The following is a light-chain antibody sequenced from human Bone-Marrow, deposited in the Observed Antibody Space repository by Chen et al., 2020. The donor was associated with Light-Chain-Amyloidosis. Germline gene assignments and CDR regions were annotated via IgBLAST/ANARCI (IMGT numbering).Light chain of an antibody. V-gene: IGKV3-20*01. CDR3: QQYGTSPLT. CDR2: GSS. Sequence: EIVLTQSPGTLSLSPGEGANLSCRASQTISSNYLTWYQQKFGQAPRLLIYGSSSRATGIPDRFTGGGSGTDFTLTINRLEAEDVAMYYCQQYGTSPLTFGGGTKVEIK. CDR1: QTISSNY. J-gene: IGKJ4*01.